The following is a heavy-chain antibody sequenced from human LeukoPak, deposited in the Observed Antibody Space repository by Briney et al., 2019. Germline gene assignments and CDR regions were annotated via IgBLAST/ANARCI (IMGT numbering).Heavy chain of an antibody. CDR3: AKSGVGGRWLQLRY. J-gene: IGHJ4*02. CDR1: GYTFTNYG. Sequence: ASVKVSCKASGYTFTNYGVSWVRQAPGQGLEWMGWISGYNGYTNYAQKFQGRVTITADKSTSTAYMELSSLRSEDTAVYYCAKSGVGGRWLQLRYWGQGTLVTVSS. V-gene: IGHV1-18*01. D-gene: IGHD5-24*01. CDR2: ISGYNGYT.